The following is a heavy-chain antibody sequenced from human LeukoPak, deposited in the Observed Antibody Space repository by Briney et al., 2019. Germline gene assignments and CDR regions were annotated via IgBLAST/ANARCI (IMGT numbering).Heavy chain of an antibody. CDR1: GGPIYSYY. CDR2: LYPGVST. D-gene: IGHD3-22*01. J-gene: IGHJ6*03. Sequence: SETLSLTCTVSGGPIYSYYWSWIRQTAGKGLEWIGRLYPGVSTNYNPSLKSRVTMSVDTSKKQFALKLSAATAADTAVYYCARLKFYDSTGYSPGHYMDVWGKGTTVTVSS. CDR3: ARLKFYDSTGYSPGHYMDV. V-gene: IGHV4-4*07.